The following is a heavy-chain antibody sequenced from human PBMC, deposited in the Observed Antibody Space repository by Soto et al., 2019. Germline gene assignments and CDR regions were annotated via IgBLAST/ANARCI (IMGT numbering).Heavy chain of an antibody. CDR2: IYSGGST. CDR1: GFTVSSNY. V-gene: IGHV3-53*01. J-gene: IGHJ6*02. CDR3: AKEGTIVVVPNYGMDV. Sequence: PGGSLRLSCAASGFTVSSNYMSWVRQAPGKGLEWVSVIYSGGSTYYADSVKGRFTISRDNSKNTLYLQMNSLRAEDTAVYYCAKEGTIVVVPNYGMDVWGQGTTVTVSS. D-gene: IGHD2-2*01.